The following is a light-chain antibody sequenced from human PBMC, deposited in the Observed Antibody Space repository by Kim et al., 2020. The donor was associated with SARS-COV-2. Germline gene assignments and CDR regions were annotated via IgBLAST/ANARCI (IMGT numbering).Light chain of an antibody. Sequence: SYELTQPPSVSVSPGQTASITCSGDKLGDKYACWYQQKPGQSPVLVIYQDIKRPSGIPERFSGSNSGNTATLTISGTQAMDEADYYCQAWDSSTADVVFGGGTKVTVL. CDR2: QDI. V-gene: IGLV3-1*01. J-gene: IGLJ2*01. CDR3: QAWDSSTADVV. CDR1: KLGDKY.